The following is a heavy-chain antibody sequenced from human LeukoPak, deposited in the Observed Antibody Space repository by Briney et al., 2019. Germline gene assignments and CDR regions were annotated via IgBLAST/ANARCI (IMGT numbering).Heavy chain of an antibody. V-gene: IGHV1-2*02. Sequence: ASVKVSCKASGYTFTGYYMHWVRQAPGHGLEWMGWINPNSGGTNYAQKFQGRVTMTRDTSISTAYMELSRLRSDDTAVYYCARIYYYYDSSGPGYFDYWGQGTLVTVSS. CDR2: INPNSGGT. CDR1: GYTFTGYY. CDR3: ARIYYYYDSSGPGYFDY. D-gene: IGHD3-22*01. J-gene: IGHJ4*02.